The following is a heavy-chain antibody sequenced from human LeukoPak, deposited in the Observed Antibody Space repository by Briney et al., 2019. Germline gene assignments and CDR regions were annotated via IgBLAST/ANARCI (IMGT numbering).Heavy chain of an antibody. D-gene: IGHD6-19*01. CDR3: ARDGRSGWGALYYYYGMDV. CDR2: IKQDGSEK. Sequence: GGSLRLSCAASGFTFSSYWMSWVRQAPGKGLEWVANIKQDGSEKYYVDSVKGRFTIARDNAKNSLYLQMNSLRAEDTAVYYCARDGRSGWGALYYYYGMDVWGQGTTVTVSS. CDR1: GFTFSSYW. V-gene: IGHV3-7*01. J-gene: IGHJ6*02.